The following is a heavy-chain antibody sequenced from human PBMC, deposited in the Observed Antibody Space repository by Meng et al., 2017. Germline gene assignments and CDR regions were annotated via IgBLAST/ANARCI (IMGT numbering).Heavy chain of an antibody. CDR1: GYTFTSYG. Sequence: QGQLGQLGAEVKKPGASVKVSCKASGYTFTSYGISWVRQAPGQGLEWMGWISAYNGNTNYAQKLQGRVTMTTDTSTSTAYMELRSLRSDDTAVYYCARDSGRFNFWSGYYTFDYWGQGTLVTVSS. V-gene: IGHV1-18*01. CDR3: ARDSGRFNFWSGYYTFDY. CDR2: ISAYNGNT. D-gene: IGHD3-3*01. J-gene: IGHJ4*02.